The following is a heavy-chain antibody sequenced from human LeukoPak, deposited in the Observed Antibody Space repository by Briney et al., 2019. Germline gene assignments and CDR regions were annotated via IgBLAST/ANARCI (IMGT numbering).Heavy chain of an antibody. CDR3: AKVGVTMIVVWPFDY. CDR1: GFTFSSYA. V-gene: IGHV3-23*01. CDR2: ISGSGGST. Sequence: GGSLRLSCAASGFTFSSYATSWVRQAPGKGLEWVSAISGSGGSTYYADSVKGRFTISRDNSKNTLYLQMNSLRAEDTAVYYCAKVGVTMIVVWPFDYWGQGTLVTVSS. J-gene: IGHJ4*02. D-gene: IGHD3-22*01.